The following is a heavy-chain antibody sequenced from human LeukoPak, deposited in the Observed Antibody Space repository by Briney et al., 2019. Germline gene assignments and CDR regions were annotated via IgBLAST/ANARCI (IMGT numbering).Heavy chain of an antibody. CDR3: ATLPRNYYDSSGYYKDY. J-gene: IGHJ4*02. D-gene: IGHD3-22*01. CDR1: GDTFTGYY. Sequence: GASVKVTCKASGDTFTGYYMHWVRQAPGQGLEWMGWINPNSGGTNYAQKFQGRVTMTRDTSISTAYMELSRLRSDDTAVYYCATLPRNYYDSSGYYKDYWGQGTLVTVSS. CDR2: INPNSGGT. V-gene: IGHV1-2*02.